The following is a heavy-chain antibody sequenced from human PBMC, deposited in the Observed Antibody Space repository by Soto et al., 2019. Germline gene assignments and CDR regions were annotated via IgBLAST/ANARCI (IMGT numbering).Heavy chain of an antibody. Sequence: GESLKISCKGSGYSFTSFWISWVRQMPGKGLEWMGKIDPSDSYTIYSPSFQGHVTISGDKSINTAFLQWSSLKASDAAVYYCARHQNYDILTGFIDSWGQGTLVTVSS. CDR1: GYSFTSFW. J-gene: IGHJ4*02. V-gene: IGHV5-10-1*01. CDR3: ARHQNYDILTGFIDS. D-gene: IGHD3-9*01. CDR2: IDPSDSYT.